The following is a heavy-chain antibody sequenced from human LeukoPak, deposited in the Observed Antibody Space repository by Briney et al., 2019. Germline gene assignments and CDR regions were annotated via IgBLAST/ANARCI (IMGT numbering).Heavy chain of an antibody. Sequence: SETLSLTCTVSGGSISSYYWSWIRQPPGKGLEWIGYIYYSGSTNYNPSLKSRVTIPVDTSKNQFSLKLSSVTAADTAVYYCAGYYDFWSGYPKGYYFDYWGQGTLVTVPS. CDR3: AGYYDFWSGYPKGYYFDY. CDR1: GGSISSYY. D-gene: IGHD3-3*01. CDR2: IYYSGST. V-gene: IGHV4-59*08. J-gene: IGHJ4*02.